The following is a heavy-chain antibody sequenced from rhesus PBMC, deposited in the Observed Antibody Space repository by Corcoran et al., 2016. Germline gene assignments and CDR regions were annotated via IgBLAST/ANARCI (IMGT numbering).Heavy chain of an antibody. V-gene: IGHV4-173*01. D-gene: IGHD5-42*01. Sequence: QLQLQESGPGLVKPSETLSLTCAVSGGSISSNYWSWIRQPPGKGLEWIVRISGSGGSTDSNPSLNSRGTISTDTPKNQFSLKLSSVTAADTAVYYCARVGDTEYFEFWGQGALVTVSS. J-gene: IGHJ1*01. CDR3: ARVGDTEYFEF. CDR1: GGSISSNY. CDR2: ISGSGGST.